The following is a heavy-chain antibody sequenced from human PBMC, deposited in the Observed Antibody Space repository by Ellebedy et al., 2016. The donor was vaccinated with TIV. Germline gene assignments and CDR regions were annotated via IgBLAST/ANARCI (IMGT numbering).Heavy chain of an antibody. Sequence: GESLKISCAASGFTFGDYYMDLVRQTPGKGLEWVTRSRNKVSGYTTEYAASVKGRFTISRDESKNSLYLQMNSLKTEDPAVYYCARANSATRYFDFWGQGTLVTVSS. J-gene: IGHJ4*02. CDR1: GFTFGDYY. CDR2: SRNKVSGYTT. CDR3: ARANSATRYFDF. V-gene: IGHV3-72*01. D-gene: IGHD2/OR15-2a*01.